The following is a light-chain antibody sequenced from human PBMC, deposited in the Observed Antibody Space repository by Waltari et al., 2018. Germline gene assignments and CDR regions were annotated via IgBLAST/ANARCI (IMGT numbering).Light chain of an antibody. J-gene: IGLJ1*01. CDR2: DVT. CDR3: SSYRKSSTAGGV. Sequence: QSALTQPASVSGSPGQSITISCTGTSSDVGGYNYVSWYPQHPGKAPKLMIYDVTNRASGVSSRFTGSKSGNTASLTISGLQTDDEADYYCSSYRKSSTAGGVFGTGTKVTVL. CDR1: SSDVGGYNY. V-gene: IGLV2-14*03.